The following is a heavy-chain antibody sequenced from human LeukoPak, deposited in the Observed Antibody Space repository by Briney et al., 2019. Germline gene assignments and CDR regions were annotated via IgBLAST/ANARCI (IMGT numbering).Heavy chain of an antibody. D-gene: IGHD2-2*01. CDR2: INHSEST. CDR3: ARGGYCSSTSCPPYYYYYGMDV. CDR1: GGSFSGNY. J-gene: IGHJ6*02. Sequence: SETLSLTCAVYGGSFSGNYWSWIRQPPGKGLEWIGDINHSESTNYNPSLKSRVTISVDTSNNQFSLKLSSVTAADTAVYYCARGGYCSSTSCPPYYYYYGMDVWGQGTTVTVSS. V-gene: IGHV4-34*01.